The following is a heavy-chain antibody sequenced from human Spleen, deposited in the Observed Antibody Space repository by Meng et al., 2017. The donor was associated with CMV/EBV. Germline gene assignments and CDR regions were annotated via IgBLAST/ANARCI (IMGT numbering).Heavy chain of an antibody. D-gene: IGHD2-2*01. V-gene: IGHV3-53*01. CDR2: IYSGGST. Sequence: GESLKISCAASGFTFDDYAMHWVRQAPGKGLEWVSVIYSGGSTYYADSVKGRFTISRDNSKNTLYLQMNSLRAEDTAVYYCARDLGGVVAPYGMDVWGQGTTVTVSS. CDR1: GFTFDDYA. CDR3: ARDLGGVVAPYGMDV. J-gene: IGHJ6*02.